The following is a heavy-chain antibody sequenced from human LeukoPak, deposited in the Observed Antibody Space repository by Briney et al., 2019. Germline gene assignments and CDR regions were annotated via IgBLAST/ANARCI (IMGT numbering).Heavy chain of an antibody. CDR2: IYYSGST. CDR1: GGSISSYY. D-gene: IGHD4-23*01. V-gene: IGHV4-59*01. CDR3: ARITRWDDAFDI. J-gene: IGHJ3*02. Sequence: PSETLSLTRTVSGGSISSYYWSWIRQPPGKGLEWIGYIYYSGSTNYNPSLKSRVTISVDTSKNQFSLKLSSVTAADTAVYYCARITRWDDAFDIWGQGTMVTVSS.